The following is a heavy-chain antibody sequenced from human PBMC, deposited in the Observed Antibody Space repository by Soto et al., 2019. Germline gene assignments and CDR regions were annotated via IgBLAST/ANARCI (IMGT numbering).Heavy chain of an antibody. CDR3: AAQSHLYSSSASVFDY. J-gene: IGHJ4*02. Sequence: QVQLVQSGAEVKKPGSSVKVSCKASGGTFSSYAISWVRQAPGQGLEWMGGIIPIFGTANYAQKFQGRVTITADESTSTAYMELSSRRSEDTAVYYCAAQSHLYSSSASVFDYWGQGTLVTVSS. CDR2: IIPIFGTA. CDR1: GGTFSSYA. V-gene: IGHV1-69*01. D-gene: IGHD6-6*01.